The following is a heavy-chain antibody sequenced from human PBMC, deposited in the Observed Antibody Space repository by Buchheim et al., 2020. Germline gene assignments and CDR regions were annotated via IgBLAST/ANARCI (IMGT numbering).Heavy chain of an antibody. J-gene: IGHJ4*02. CDR2: IWHDGSNK. D-gene: IGHD1-14*01. CDR3: ARAEQSRGGY. CDR1: GFTFSSYG. Sequence: QVQLVESGGGVVQPGGSLRLSCAASGFTFSSYGMHWVRQAPGKGLEWVAIIWHDGSNKYYADSVKGRFTISRDNSKNTLYLRMNSLRAEDAVVYYCARAEQSRGGYWGQGAL. V-gene: IGHV3-33*01.